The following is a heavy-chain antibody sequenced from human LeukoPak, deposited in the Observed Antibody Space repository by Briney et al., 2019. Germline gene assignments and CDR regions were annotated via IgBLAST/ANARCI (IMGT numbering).Heavy chain of an antibody. J-gene: IGHJ4*02. V-gene: IGHV4-34*01. CDR3: ARHPLPRWGFDY. Sequence: PSETLSLTCAVYGGSFSGYYWSWIRKPPGKGLEWIGEINHSGSTNYNPSLKSRVTISVDTSKNQFSLKLSSVTAADTAVYYCARHPLPRWGFDYWGQGTLVTVSS. CDR1: GGSFSGYY. CDR2: INHSGST. D-gene: IGHD1-26*01.